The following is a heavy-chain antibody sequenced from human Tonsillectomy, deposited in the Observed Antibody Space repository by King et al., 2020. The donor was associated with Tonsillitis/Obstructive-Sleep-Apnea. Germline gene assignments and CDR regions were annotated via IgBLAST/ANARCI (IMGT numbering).Heavy chain of an antibody. V-gene: IGHV3-30*01. CDR2: TSYDGNDK. J-gene: IGHJ2*01. CDR1: GFTFGNYA. CDR3: VFDSSGSYWYFDL. D-gene: IGHD3-22*01. Sequence: VQLVESGGGVVQPGRSLRLSCAASGFTFGNYAMHWVRQAPGKGLEWVAMTSYDGNDKYYAASVKGRFTISRDNSKNTLYLQVKSLRAEDTALYYCVFDSSGSYWYFDLWGRGTLVTVSS.